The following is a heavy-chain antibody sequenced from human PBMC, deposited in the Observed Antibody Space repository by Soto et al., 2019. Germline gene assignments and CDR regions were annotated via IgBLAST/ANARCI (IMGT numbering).Heavy chain of an antibody. CDR1: GFTFSNFW. J-gene: IGHJ6*02. Sequence: GGSLRLSCVGSGFTFSNFWMSWVRQAPGKGLEWVANIKGDGSEKRYADSVKGRLTISRDNAKNSVSLQMNSLRVEDTALYYCGRDEVRNGVGVWGPGTTVIVSS. V-gene: IGHV3-7*01. CDR3: GRDEVRNGVGV. CDR2: IKGDGSEK.